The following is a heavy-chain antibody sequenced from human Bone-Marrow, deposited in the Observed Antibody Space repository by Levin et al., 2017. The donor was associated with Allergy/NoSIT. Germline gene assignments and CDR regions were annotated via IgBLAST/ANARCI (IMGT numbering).Heavy chain of an antibody. CDR3: ARVGPATGGLDS. CDR2: VFYDVST. J-gene: IGHJ4*02. V-gene: IGHV4-59*01. CDR1: DVSIRNYY. Sequence: KASETLSLTCSVSDVSIRNYYWSWIRQPPGKGLEYIGDVFYDVSTNYNPSLKSRVTISVDTSKNQFSLRLKSLTAADTAVYYCARVGPATGGLDSWGPGTLVTVSS. D-gene: IGHD7-27*01.